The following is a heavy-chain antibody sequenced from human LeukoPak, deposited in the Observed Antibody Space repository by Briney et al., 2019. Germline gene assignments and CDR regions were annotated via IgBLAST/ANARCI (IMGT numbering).Heavy chain of an antibody. Sequence: PSETLSLTCAVYGGSFTTYYWSWVRQPPGKGLEWIGEINHSGNRNYNPSLKSRVTISVDTSNNQFSLKLTSVTAADTAVYYCASKGPMVRPTGVWGKGTTVTVSS. D-gene: IGHD3-10*01. V-gene: IGHV4-34*01. J-gene: IGHJ6*04. CDR1: GGSFTTYY. CDR2: INHSGNR. CDR3: ASKGPMVRPTGV.